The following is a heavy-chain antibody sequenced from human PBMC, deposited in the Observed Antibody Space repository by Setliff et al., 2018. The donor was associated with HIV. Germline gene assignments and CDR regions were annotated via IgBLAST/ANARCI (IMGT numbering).Heavy chain of an antibody. J-gene: IGHJ3*02. CDR2: IAYSGTT. CDR3: ARLGYSGSLVGAFDI. V-gene: IGHV4-39*07. CDR1: GGSFIGSSFQ. Sequence: KPSETLSLTCTVSGGSFIGSSFQSTWIRQTPGKGLEWIADIAYSGTTMYTNYNPSLESRVTISVDTSKNQFSLNLTSVTAADTAVYYCARLGYSGSLVGAFDIWGQGTMVTVSS. D-gene: IGHD1-26*01.